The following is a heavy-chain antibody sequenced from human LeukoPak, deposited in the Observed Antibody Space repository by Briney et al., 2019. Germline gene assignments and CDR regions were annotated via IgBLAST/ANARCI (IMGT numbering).Heavy chain of an antibody. D-gene: IGHD5-18*01. CDR3: ARDAPGNTALDY. CDR2: INGYGSST. J-gene: IGHJ4*02. Sequence: GGSPRLSCAASGFTFISYWMHWVRQAPGKGLVWVSRINGYGSSTDFADSVKGRFTISRDNAKNTLYLQMNSLRAEDTAVYYCARDAPGNTALDYWGQGTLVTVSS. CDR1: GFTFISYW. V-gene: IGHV3-74*01.